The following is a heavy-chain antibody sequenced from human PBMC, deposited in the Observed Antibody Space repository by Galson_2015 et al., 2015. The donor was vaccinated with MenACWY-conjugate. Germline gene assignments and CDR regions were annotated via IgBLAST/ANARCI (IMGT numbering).Heavy chain of an antibody. CDR1: GFTFSNYA. V-gene: IGHV3-23*01. D-gene: IGHD2-15*01. CDR3: ARGGYIIGYSFDY. J-gene: IGHJ4*02. CDR2: IRASGDRT. Sequence: SLRLSCAASGFTFSNYAMYWFRQAPGKGLEWVSAIRASGDRTHYADSVKGRFTISRDNSKNTVFLQMNDLGAEDTAVYYCARGGYIIGYSFDYWGQGTLVTVSS.